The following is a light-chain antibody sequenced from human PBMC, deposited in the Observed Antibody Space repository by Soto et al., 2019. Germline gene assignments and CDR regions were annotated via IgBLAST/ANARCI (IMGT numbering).Light chain of an antibody. CDR1: SSDIGGYNY. CDR2: DVT. V-gene: IGLV2-11*01. J-gene: IGLJ2*01. CDR3: CSYAGSYSLV. Sequence: QAVVTQPRSVSGSHGQSVTISCTGTSSDIGGYNYVSWYQHHPGKAPKLIIYDVTTRPSGVPDRFSGSKSGNTASLAISGLQCEDEADYHCCSYAGSYSLVFGGGTKVTVL.